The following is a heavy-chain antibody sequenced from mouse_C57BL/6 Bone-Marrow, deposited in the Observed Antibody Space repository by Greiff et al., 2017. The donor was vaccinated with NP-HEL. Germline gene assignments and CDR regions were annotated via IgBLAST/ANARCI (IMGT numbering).Heavy chain of an antibody. CDR1: GYTFTNYW. CDR3: ARCGAFYGSNYFDY. V-gene: IGHV1-63*01. CDR2: IYPGGGYT. Sequence: QVQLQQSGAELVRPGTSVKMSCKASGYTFTNYWIGWAKQRPGHGLEWIGDIYPGGGYTTYNEKFKGKATLTADKSSSTAYMQFSSLTSEDSAIYYCARCGAFYGSNYFDYWGQGTTLTVSS. D-gene: IGHD1-1*01. J-gene: IGHJ2*01.